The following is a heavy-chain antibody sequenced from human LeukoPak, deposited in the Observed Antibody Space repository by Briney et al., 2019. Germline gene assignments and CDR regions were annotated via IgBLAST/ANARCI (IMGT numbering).Heavy chain of an antibody. CDR3: ARDNRDDYYDSSGFFGAFDI. J-gene: IGHJ3*02. V-gene: IGHV4-31*03. CDR2: IYYSGNT. CDR1: GGSISSGGYY. D-gene: IGHD3-22*01. Sequence: SQTLSLTCTVSGGSISSGGYYWNWIRQHPGKGLEWIGYIYYSGNTHYNPSLRSRLTISVDTSKNQFSLKLSSVTAADTAVYYCARDNRDDYYDSSGFFGAFDIWGQGTMVTVSS.